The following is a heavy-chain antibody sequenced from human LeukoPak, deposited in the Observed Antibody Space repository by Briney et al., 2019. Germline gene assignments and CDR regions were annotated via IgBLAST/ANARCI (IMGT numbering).Heavy chain of an antibody. CDR1: GFTFSSYA. D-gene: IGHD3-3*01. CDR2: ISGSGGST. V-gene: IGHV3-23*01. J-gene: IGHJ6*02. Sequence: GGSLRLSCAASGFTFSSYAMSWVRQAPGKGLEWVSAISGSGGSTYYADSVKGGFTISRDNSKNTLYLQMNSLRAEDTAVYYCAKDASSGGDFWSGYSGRYYYYYGMDVWGQGTTVTVSS. CDR3: AKDASSGGDFWSGYSGRYYYYYGMDV.